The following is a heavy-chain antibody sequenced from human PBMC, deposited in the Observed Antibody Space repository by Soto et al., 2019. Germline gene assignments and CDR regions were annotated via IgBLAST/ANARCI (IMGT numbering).Heavy chain of an antibody. CDR2: ILVDGRT. V-gene: IGHV3-23*01. J-gene: IGHJ3*02. CDR1: GFICSSYD. CDR3: AKATATGGGAFDI. Sequence: PEGSLRLSCAASGFICSSYDMSWVRQAPGKGLEWVSTILVDGRTFYVDSVKGRFTISRDNSKNTVYLQMNSLTAGDTALYYCAKATATGGGAFDICGQGTMVTVSS. D-gene: IGHD2-8*02.